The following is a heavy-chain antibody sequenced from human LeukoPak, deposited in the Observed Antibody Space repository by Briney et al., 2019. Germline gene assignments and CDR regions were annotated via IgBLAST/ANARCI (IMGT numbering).Heavy chain of an antibody. V-gene: IGHV1-18*01. CDR1: GYTFTYYG. J-gene: IGHJ5*02. CDR2: ISTHNGNT. D-gene: IGHD3-22*01. CDR3: ARGAGYYYDSSGFYYRWFDP. Sequence: ASVKVSCKASGYTFTYYGITWVRQAPGQGLEWMGWISTHNGNTSYAQKLQGRVTMTTDTSTSTAYMELRSLRSDDTAVYYCARGAGYYYDSSGFYYRWFDPWGQGTLVTVSS.